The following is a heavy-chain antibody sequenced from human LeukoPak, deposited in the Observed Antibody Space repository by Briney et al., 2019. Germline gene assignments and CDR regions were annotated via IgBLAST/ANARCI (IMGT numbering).Heavy chain of an antibody. CDR2: IYSSGST. CDR3: ARGFCGDDCPRDDDAFDI. CDR1: GLTVIKNY. V-gene: IGHV3-66*01. D-gene: IGHD2-21*02. Sequence: GGSLRLSCAASGLTVIKNYMSWVRQAPGKGLEWVSTIYSSGSTYYADSVKGRFTIPRDKSKNTLYLQMSSLRAEDTAVYYCARGFCGDDCPRDDDAFDIWGQGTMVTVSS. J-gene: IGHJ3*02.